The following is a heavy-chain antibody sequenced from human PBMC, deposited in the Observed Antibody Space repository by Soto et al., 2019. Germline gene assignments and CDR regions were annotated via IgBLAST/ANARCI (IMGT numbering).Heavy chain of an antibody. V-gene: IGHV3-23*01. J-gene: IGHJ1*01. CDR3: AKKVAGSEPFQH. D-gene: IGHD6-19*01. CDR1: GFTFSSNA. Sequence: EVQLLESGGGLVQPGGSLRLSCAASGFTFSSNAMSWVRQAPGKGLEWVSAISGSGGSTYYADSVKGRFTISRDNSKNTLFLQMNSLRAEDTAVYYCAKKVAGSEPFQHWGQGTLVTVSS. CDR2: ISGSGGST.